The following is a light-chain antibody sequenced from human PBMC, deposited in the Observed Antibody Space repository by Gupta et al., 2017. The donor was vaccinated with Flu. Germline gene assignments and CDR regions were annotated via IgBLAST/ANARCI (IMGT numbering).Light chain of an antibody. CDR2: AAS. Sequence: DIQMTQSPSSLSASVGDRVTITCRASQGIRSDLGWYQQKPAKAPKRLIYAASSLQSGVPSRFSGSGSGTEFTLTINSLQPEDFATYYCLQYDTYPPTFGQGTKVEIK. CDR3: LQYDTYPPT. V-gene: IGKV1-17*01. CDR1: QGIRSD. J-gene: IGKJ1*01.